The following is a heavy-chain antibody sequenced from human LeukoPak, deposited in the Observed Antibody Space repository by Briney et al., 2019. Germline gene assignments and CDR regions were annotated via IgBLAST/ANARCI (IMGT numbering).Heavy chain of an antibody. V-gene: IGHV3-20*04. J-gene: IGHJ4*02. CDR2: INWRGGST. D-gene: IGHD6-19*01. CDR1: GFTFDDYG. CDR3: APSRIAVAGRDY. Sequence: GGSLRLSCAASGFTFDDYGMSWVRQAPGKGREWVSGINWRGGSTGYADSVKGRFTISRDNAKTSLYLQMNSLRAEDTALYYCAPSRIAVAGRDYWGQGTLVTVSS.